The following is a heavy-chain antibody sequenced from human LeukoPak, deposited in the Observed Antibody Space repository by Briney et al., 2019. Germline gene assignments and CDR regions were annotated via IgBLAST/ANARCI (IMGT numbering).Heavy chain of an antibody. Sequence: GGSLRLSCAASGFTFSSYSMNWVRQAPGKGLEWVSSISSSSYIYYAASVKGRFTISRDNAKNSLYLQMNSLRAEDTAVYYCASGPIIAVAGTGYWGQGTLVTVSS. CDR3: ASGPIIAVAGTGY. V-gene: IGHV3-21*01. CDR1: GFTFSSYS. J-gene: IGHJ4*02. D-gene: IGHD6-19*01. CDR2: ISSSSYI.